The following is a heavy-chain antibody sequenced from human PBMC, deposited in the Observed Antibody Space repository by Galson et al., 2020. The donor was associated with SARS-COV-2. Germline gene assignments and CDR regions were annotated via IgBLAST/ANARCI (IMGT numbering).Heavy chain of an antibody. D-gene: IGHD6-13*01. Sequence: GESLKISCAASGFTFSSYGMHWVRQAPGKGLEWVAVISYDGSNKYYADSVKGRFTISRDNSKNTLYLQMNSLRAEDTAVYYCAKVAAGYYYYYYGMDVWGQGTTVTVSS. V-gene: IGHV3-30*18. CDR3: AKVAAGYYYYYYGMDV. CDR2: ISYDGSNK. CDR1: GFTFSSYG. J-gene: IGHJ6*02.